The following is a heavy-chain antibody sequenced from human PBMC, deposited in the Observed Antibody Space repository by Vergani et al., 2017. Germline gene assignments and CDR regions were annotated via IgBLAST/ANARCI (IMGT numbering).Heavy chain of an antibody. CDR3: ARAEVVGVVTYFDY. J-gene: IGHJ4*02. V-gene: IGHV4-31*03. D-gene: IGHD2-15*01. CDR1: GGSISSGGYY. CDR2: IYYSGST. Sequence: QVQLQESGPGLVKPSQTLSLTCTVSGGSISSGGYYWSCIRQHPGKGLEWIGYIYYSGSTYDNPSLKSRVTISVDTSKNQFSLKLSSVTAADTAVYYCARAEVVGVVTYFDYWGQGTLVTVSS.